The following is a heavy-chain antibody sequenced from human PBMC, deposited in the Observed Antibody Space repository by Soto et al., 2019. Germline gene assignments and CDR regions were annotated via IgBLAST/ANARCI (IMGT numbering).Heavy chain of an antibody. V-gene: IGHV1-69*13. Sequence: GASVKVSCKASVFTSSGISWVRQAPGQGLEWMGGISTNNGTANYAQKFQGRVTITADESTSTAYMELSSLRSEDTAVYYCALGLSAPMDYWGQGTLVTVSS. J-gene: IGHJ4*02. CDR1: VFTSSG. CDR2: ISTNNGTA. D-gene: IGHD3-16*01. CDR3: ALGLSAPMDY.